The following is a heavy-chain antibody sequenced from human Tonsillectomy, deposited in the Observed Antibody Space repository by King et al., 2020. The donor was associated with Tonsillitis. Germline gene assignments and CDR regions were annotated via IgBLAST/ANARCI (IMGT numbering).Heavy chain of an antibody. J-gene: IGHJ4*02. V-gene: IGHV2-5*02. CDR1: GFSLSTSGAG. Sequence: TLKESGPTLVKPTQTLTLTCTFSGFSLSTSGAGVGWIRQSPGKAPEWLAYIYLDDDKRYSPSLKSRLTIAKDTSKNQVVLTMTNLDPVDTCTYYCAHGQCGRTSCSYFDYWGQGTLVTVSS. CDR3: AHGQCGRTSCSYFDY. CDR2: IYLDDDK. D-gene: IGHD2-2*01.